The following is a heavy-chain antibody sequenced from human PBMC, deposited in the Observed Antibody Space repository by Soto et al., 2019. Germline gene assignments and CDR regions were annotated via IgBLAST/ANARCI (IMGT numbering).Heavy chain of an antibody. Sequence: SETLSLTCAVYGGSFSGYYWSWIRQPPGKGLEWIGEINHSGSTNYNPSLKSRVTISVDTSKNQFSLKLSSVTAADTAVYYCARACGASGYYPKYYFDYWGQGTLVTVSS. CDR1: GGSFSGYY. J-gene: IGHJ4*02. D-gene: IGHD3-3*01. V-gene: IGHV4-34*01. CDR2: INHSGST. CDR3: ARACGASGYYPKYYFDY.